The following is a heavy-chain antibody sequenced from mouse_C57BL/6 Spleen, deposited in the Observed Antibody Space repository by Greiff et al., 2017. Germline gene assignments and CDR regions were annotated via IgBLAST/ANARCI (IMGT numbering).Heavy chain of an antibody. CDR2: IDPSDSYT. CDR3: AVPPPSYGGVDY. D-gene: IGHD2-10*01. CDR1: GYTFTSYW. J-gene: IGHJ2*01. V-gene: IGHV1-59*01. Sequence: QVQLQQPGAELVRPGTSVKLSCKASGYTFTSYWMHWVKQRPGQGLEWIGVIDPSDSYTNYNQKFKGKATLTVDTSPSTAYMQLSSLTSEDSAVYYCAVPPPSYGGVDYWGQGTTLTVSS.